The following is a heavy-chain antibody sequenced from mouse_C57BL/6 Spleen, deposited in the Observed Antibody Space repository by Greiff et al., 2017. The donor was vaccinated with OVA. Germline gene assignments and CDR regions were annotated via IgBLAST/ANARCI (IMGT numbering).Heavy chain of an antibody. V-gene: IGHV2-9-1*01. CDR3: ARNSDYSPYYAMDY. Sequence: VQGVESGPGLVAPSQSLSITCTVSGFSLTSYAISWVRQPPGKGLEWLGVIWTGGGTNYNSALKSRLSISKDNSKSQVFLKMNSLQTDDTARYYCARNSDYSPYYAMDYWGQGTSVTVSS. D-gene: IGHD2-12*01. CDR2: IWTGGGT. J-gene: IGHJ4*01. CDR1: GFSLTSYA.